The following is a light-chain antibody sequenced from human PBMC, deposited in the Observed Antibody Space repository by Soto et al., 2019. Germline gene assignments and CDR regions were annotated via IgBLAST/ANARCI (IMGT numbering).Light chain of an antibody. V-gene: IGKV1-5*03. CDR3: QQYNNYWT. Sequence: DIQMTQSPSTLSASVGDRVTITCRASERISTWLAWYQQKPGKAPKLLIYKASNLQSGVPSRFSGSGSATEFTLTISSLQPDDFATYYCQQYNNYWTFGQGTKVEIK. CDR2: KAS. CDR1: ERISTW. J-gene: IGKJ1*01.